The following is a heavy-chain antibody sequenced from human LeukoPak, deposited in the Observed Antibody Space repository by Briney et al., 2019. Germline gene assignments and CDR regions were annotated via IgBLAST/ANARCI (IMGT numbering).Heavy chain of an antibody. D-gene: IGHD5-18*01. CDR3: ARDTKRGYSYGYHFDY. CDR1: GGSISSSSYY. CDR2: IYYSGST. J-gene: IGHJ4*02. Sequence: PSETLSLTCTVSGGSISSSSYYWGWIRQPPGKGLEWIGSIYYSGSTYYNPSLKSRVTISVDTSKNQFSLKLSSVTAADTAVYYCARDTKRGYSYGYHFDYWGQGTLVTVSS. V-gene: IGHV4-39*07.